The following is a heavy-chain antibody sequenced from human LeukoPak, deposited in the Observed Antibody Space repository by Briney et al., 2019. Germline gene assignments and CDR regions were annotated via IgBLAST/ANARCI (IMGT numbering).Heavy chain of an antibody. J-gene: IGHJ3*02. CDR2: ISAYNGNT. Sequence: ASVKVSCKASGYTFTSYGISWVRQATGQGLEWMGWISAYNGNTNYAQKLQGRVTMTTNTSTSTAYMELRSLRSEDTAVYYCASSAVADDAFDIWGQGTMVTVSS. V-gene: IGHV1-18*01. D-gene: IGHD6-19*01. CDR3: ASSAVADDAFDI. CDR1: GYTFTSYG.